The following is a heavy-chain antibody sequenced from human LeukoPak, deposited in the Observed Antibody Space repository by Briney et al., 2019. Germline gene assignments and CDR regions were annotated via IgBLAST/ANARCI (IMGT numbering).Heavy chain of an antibody. CDR1: GGSISSGGYS. CDR2: IYHSGST. J-gene: IGHJ3*02. V-gene: IGHV4-30-2*01. D-gene: IGHD3-22*01. Sequence: PSETLSLTCAVSGGSISSGGYSWSWIRQPPGKGLEWIGYIYHSGSTYHNPSLKSRVTISVDRSKNQFSLKLSSVTAADTAVYYCARASVYYDSSGYYDYDAFDIWGQGTMVTVSS. CDR3: ARASVYYDSSGYYDYDAFDI.